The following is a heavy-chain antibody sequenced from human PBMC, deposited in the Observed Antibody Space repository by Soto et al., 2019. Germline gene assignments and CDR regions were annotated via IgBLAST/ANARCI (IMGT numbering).Heavy chain of an antibody. Sequence: QVQLVQSGAEVKEPGASVKVSCQASGYTFTNYAISWVRQAPGQGLEWMGWISASTGVTDQAQNFQGRVTMTLDTATNTANMELRSLRTDDTAVYYCARCYCSVGSCYACWHFDLWGRGTLVTVSS. D-gene: IGHD2-15*01. CDR1: GYTFTNYA. J-gene: IGHJ2*01. V-gene: IGHV1-18*01. CDR2: ISASTGVT. CDR3: ARCYCSVGSCYACWHFDL.